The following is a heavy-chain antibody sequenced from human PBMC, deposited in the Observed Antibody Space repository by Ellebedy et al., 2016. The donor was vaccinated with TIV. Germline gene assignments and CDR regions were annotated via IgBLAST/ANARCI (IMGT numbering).Heavy chain of an antibody. D-gene: IGHD3-3*01. J-gene: IGHJ4*02. CDR1: GFSFSDYA. V-gene: IGHV3-30*01. Sequence: GESLKISCAASGFSFSDYAMHWVRQAPGKGLEWVALVSYDGSLKFYADSVQGRFTISKDISKNTLYLQMNSLRVDDSAVYYCAREERGYYTGYWGQGTLVTVSS. CDR3: AREERGYYTGY. CDR2: VSYDGSLK.